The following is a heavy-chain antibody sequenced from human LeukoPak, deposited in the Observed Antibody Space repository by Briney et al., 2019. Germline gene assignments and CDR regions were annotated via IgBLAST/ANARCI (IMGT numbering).Heavy chain of an antibody. CDR1: GSSISSYY. CDR2: FYHSGGT. CDR3: ARGASSSWYSLWKY. D-gene: IGHD6-13*01. J-gene: IGHJ4*02. V-gene: IGHV4-59*01. Sequence: SETLSLTCTVSGSSISSYYWSWVRQPPGEGLEWLGYFYHSGGTNYNPSLKGRATISVGTSKNEVSLKLRSVTAADTAVYYCARGASSSWYSLWKYWGQGTLVTVSS.